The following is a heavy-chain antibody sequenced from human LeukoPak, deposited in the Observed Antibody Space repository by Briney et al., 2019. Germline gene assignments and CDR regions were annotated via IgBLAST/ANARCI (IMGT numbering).Heavy chain of an antibody. D-gene: IGHD6-19*01. Sequence: GGSLRLSCTASGFTFGDYLMSWFRQAPGKGLEWIGFISGGTTEYAASVKGRFTISRDDSTSIAYLQMNSLTTEDTAVYYCSRGSGWLSVYWGQGTLVTASS. J-gene: IGHJ4*02. V-gene: IGHV3-49*03. CDR2: ISGGTT. CDR3: SRGSGWLSVY. CDR1: GFTFGDYL.